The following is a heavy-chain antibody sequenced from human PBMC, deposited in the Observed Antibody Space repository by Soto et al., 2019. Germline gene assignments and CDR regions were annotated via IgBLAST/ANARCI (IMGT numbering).Heavy chain of an antibody. CDR2: IQSGCTT. CDR3: ARDDVLCDGGRCYWIPLDV. CDR1: GFTVSSTY. D-gene: IGHD2-15*01. V-gene: IGHV3-66*01. Sequence: EVQLVESGGGLVQPGGSLRLSCAASGFTVSSTYMTWFRQAPGQGLEWVSLIQSGCTTYYADSVQGRFTISRDTSENTLHLQMDSMRVEDTAVYYCARDDVLCDGGRCYWIPLDVWGQGTTVTVSS. J-gene: IGHJ6*02.